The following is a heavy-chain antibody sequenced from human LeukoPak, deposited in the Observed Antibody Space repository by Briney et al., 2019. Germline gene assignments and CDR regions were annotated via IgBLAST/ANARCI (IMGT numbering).Heavy chain of an antibody. CDR1: GGSISSSSYY. CDR2: IYYSGST. Sequence: SETLSLTCTVSGGSISSSSYYWGWIRQPPGKGLEWIGSIYYSGSTYYNPSLKSRVTISVDTSKNQFSLKLSSVTAADTAVYYCARHYPGYDNVVVPAAMAFDYWGQGTLVTVSS. CDR3: ARHYPGYDNVVVPAAMAFDY. V-gene: IGHV4-39*01. J-gene: IGHJ4*02. D-gene: IGHD2-2*01.